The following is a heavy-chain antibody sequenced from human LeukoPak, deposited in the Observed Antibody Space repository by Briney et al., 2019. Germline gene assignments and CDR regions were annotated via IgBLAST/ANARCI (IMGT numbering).Heavy chain of an antibody. D-gene: IGHD3-22*01. V-gene: IGHV1-8*01. CDR2: MNPNSGNT. Sequence: GASVKVSCKASGYTFTSYDINWVRQATGQGLEWMGWMNPNSGNTGYAQKFQGRVTMTRNTSISTAYMELSSLRSEDTAVYYCARVQGITMIVVSHPGDNWFDPWGQGTLVTVSS. CDR3: ARVQGITMIVVSHPGDNWFDP. J-gene: IGHJ5*02. CDR1: GYTFTSYD.